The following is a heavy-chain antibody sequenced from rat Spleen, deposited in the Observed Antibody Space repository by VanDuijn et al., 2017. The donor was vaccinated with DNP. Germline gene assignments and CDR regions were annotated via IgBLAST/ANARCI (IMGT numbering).Heavy chain of an antibody. CDR3: VRESESYWYFDF. Sequence: QVQLKESGPGLVQPSQTLSLTCPVSGFSLTSYGVSWVRQPPGKGLEWIAAISSGGSTYYNSALRSRLSITKDTSKSQVFLKVSSLQSEDTAIYYCVRESESYWYFDFWGPGTMVTVSS. V-gene: IGHV2S12*01. CDR2: ISSGGST. CDR1: GFSLTSYG. J-gene: IGHJ1*01. D-gene: IGHD3-7*01.